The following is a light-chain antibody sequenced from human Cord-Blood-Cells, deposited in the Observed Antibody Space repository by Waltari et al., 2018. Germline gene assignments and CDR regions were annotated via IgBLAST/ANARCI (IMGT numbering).Light chain of an antibody. CDR2: WAS. J-gene: IGKJ4*02. CDR3: QKKYSTPLT. Sequence: TQSPDPLALSLGDSATISCEYSQRVLYRSNNKNYLAWYQHKPGQPPKLLIFWASTPETAVSDRFCGSESGTDFTLTFSCLQAKYVAVFYGQKKYSTPLTSGGGTKVEI. V-gene: IGKV4-1*01. CDR1: QRVLYRSNNKNY.